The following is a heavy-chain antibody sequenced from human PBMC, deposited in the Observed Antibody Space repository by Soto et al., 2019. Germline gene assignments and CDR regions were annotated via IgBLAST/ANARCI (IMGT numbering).Heavy chain of an antibody. CDR3: ASSVNYYDSSGYWGSYYYGMDV. V-gene: IGHV1-69*12. J-gene: IGHJ6*02. D-gene: IGHD3-22*01. CDR1: GGTFSSYA. CDR2: IIPIFGTA. Sequence: QVQLVQSGAEVKKPGSSVKVSCKASGGTFSSYAISWVRQAPGQGLEWMGGIIPIFGTANYAQKFQGRVTIAADESTSTADMELSSLRSEDTAVYYCASSVNYYDSSGYWGSYYYGMDVWGQGTTVTVSS.